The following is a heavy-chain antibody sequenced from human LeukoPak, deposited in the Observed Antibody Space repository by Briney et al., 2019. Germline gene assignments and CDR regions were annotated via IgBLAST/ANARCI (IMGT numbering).Heavy chain of an antibody. CDR2: SGGGNYYRGST. D-gene: IGHD2-21*02. V-gene: IGHV4-39*01. J-gene: IGHJ5*02. Sequence: PSETLSLTCTVSGASISSSAYYWGWIRQPPGKGLEWIGSSGGGNYYRGSTYYNPSHKSRSTIHVDTSRDQFSLKLSSVTAADTAVYYCARLETSVTEHNWFDPWGQGTLVTVSS. CDR1: GASISSSAYY. CDR3: ARLETSVTEHNWFDP.